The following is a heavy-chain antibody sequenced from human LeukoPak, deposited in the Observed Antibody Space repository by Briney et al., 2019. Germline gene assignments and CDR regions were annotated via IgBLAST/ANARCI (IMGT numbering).Heavy chain of an antibody. Sequence: PSETLSLTCAVYGGSFSGYYWSWIRQPPGKGLEWIGEVNHSGSTNYNPSLKSRVTISVDTSKNQFSLKLSSVTAADTAVYYCARGRGYSGYARFDYWGQGTLVTVSS. CDR3: ARGRGYSGYARFDY. V-gene: IGHV4-34*01. CDR2: VNHSGST. J-gene: IGHJ4*02. CDR1: GGSFSGYY. D-gene: IGHD5-12*01.